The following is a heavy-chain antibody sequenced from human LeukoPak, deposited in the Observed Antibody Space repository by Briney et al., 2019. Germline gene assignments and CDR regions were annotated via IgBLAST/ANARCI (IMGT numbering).Heavy chain of an antibody. D-gene: IGHD3-16*01. Sequence: ASVKVSCKVSGDTLTEFSIHWVRQAPGKGLEWMGGFDPENGKTIYAQKFQDRVTMTEGTSTGTAYMALSGLTSDDTAVYYCATASDHVMITLNQSYFDLWGGGTLVAASS. J-gene: IGHJ2*01. V-gene: IGHV1-24*01. CDR3: ATASDHVMITLNQSYFDL. CDR1: GDTLTEFS. CDR2: FDPENGKT.